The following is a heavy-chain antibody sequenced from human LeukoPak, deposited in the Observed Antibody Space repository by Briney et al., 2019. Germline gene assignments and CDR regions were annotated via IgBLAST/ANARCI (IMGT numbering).Heavy chain of an antibody. CDR1: GGSISSSSYY. CDR3: ARSYYDSSGYFDY. J-gene: IGHJ4*02. V-gene: IGHV4-39*07. Sequence: SETLSLTCTVSGGSISSSSYYWGWIRQPPGKGLEWIGSIYYSGSTYYNPSLKSRVTISVDTSKNQFSLKLSSVTAADTAVYYCARSYYDSSGYFDYWGQGTLVTVSS. D-gene: IGHD3-22*01. CDR2: IYYSGST.